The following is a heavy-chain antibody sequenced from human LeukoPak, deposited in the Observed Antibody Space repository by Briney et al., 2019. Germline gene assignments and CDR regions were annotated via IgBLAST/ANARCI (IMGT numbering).Heavy chain of an antibody. J-gene: IGHJ4*02. CDR2: IYSGGST. CDR3: ARVVAVAGEVDY. CDR1: GFTVSSNY. Sequence: GGSLRLSCAASGFTVSSNYMSWVRQAPGKGLEWVSVIYSGGSTYYADSVNGRFTISRDNSKNTLYLQMNSLRAEDTAVYYCARVVAVAGEVDYWGQGTLVTVSS. D-gene: IGHD6-19*01. V-gene: IGHV3-53*01.